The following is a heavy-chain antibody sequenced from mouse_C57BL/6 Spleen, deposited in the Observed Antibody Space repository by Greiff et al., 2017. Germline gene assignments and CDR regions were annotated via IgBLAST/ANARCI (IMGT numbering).Heavy chain of an antibody. D-gene: IGHD1-1*01. CDR1: GYTFTDYY. J-gene: IGHJ1*03. CDR2: INPYNGGT. CDR3: ARNYGSSYWYFDV. V-gene: IGHV1-19*01. Sequence: EVQLQQSGPVLVKPGASVKMSCKASGYTFTDYYMNWVKQSHGKSLEWIGVINPYNGGTSYNQKFKGKATLTVDKSSSTAYMELNSLTSEDSAVYYCARNYGSSYWYFDVWGTGTTGTVSS.